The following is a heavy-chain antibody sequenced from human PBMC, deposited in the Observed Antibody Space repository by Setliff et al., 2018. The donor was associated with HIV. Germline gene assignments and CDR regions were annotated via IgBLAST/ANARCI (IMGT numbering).Heavy chain of an antibody. CDR2: IIPLFDTA. CDR1: GDTFSNYG. J-gene: IGHJ4*02. D-gene: IGHD2-21*02. CDR3: ASPTAIPH. Sequence: GASVKVSCKGSGDTFSNYGFSWVRQAPGQGLEWVGGIIPLFDTATYAQKFQGRVTITRDTSASTAYMELSSLRPEDTAVYYCASPTAIPHWGQGTLVTVSS. V-gene: IGHV1-69*05.